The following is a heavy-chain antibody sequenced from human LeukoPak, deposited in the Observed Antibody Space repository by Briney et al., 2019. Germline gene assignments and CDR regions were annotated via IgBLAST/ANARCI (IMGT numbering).Heavy chain of an antibody. D-gene: IGHD5-18*01. CDR1: GFTFSSYA. CDR2: ISYDGSNK. CDR3: AKDGAAWIQLIFDY. J-gene: IGHJ4*02. Sequence: RAGGSLRLSCAASGFTFSSYAMHWVRQAPGKGLEWVAVISYDGSNKYYADSVKGRFTISRDNSKNTLYLQMNSLRAEDTAVYYCAKDGAAWIQLIFDYWGQGTLVTVSS. V-gene: IGHV3-30-3*01.